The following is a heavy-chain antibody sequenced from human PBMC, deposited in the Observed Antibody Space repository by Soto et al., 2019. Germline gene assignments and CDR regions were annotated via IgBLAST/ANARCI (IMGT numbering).Heavy chain of an antibody. Sequence: GGSLRLSCAASGFTFSSYDMHWVRQATGKGLEWVSAIGTAGDTYYPGSVKGRXTISXEXXXXXXXXXXXXXXXEDTXXXXXXRDGGAGYYYYGMDVWGQGTTVTVSS. CDR3: XRDGGAGYYYYGMDV. V-gene: IGHV3-13*01. CDR2: IGTAGDT. CDR1: GFTFSSYD. D-gene: IGHD2-21*01. J-gene: IGHJ6*02.